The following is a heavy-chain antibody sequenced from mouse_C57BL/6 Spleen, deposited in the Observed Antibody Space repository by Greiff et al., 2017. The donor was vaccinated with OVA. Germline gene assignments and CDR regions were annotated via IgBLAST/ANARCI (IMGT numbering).Heavy chain of an antibody. J-gene: IGHJ1*03. CDR1: GYSITSGYD. CDR3: ARDRELRGRYFDV. Sequence: EVQLQESGPGMVKPSQSLSLTCTVTGYSITSGYDWHWIRHFPGNKLEWMGYISYSGSTNYNPSLKSRISITHDTSKNHFFLKLNSVTTEDTATYYCARDRELRGRYFDVWGTGTTVTVSS. D-gene: IGHD2-4*01. V-gene: IGHV3-1*01. CDR2: ISYSGST.